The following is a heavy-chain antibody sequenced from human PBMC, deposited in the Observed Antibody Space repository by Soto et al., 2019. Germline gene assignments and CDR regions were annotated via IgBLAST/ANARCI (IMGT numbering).Heavy chain of an antibody. CDR2: ISSSSSTI. Sequence: GGSLRLSCAASGCTFSSYSMNWVRQAPGKGLEWVSYISSSSSTIYYADPGKGRFTTSRDNAKNSLYLQMTSLRAEDTAVYYCAYIKREWRNNDAPDWFDPWGQGTLVTVSS. D-gene: IGHD3-3*01. J-gene: IGHJ5*02. CDR3: AYIKREWRNNDAPDWFDP. CDR1: GCTFSSYS. V-gene: IGHV3-48*01.